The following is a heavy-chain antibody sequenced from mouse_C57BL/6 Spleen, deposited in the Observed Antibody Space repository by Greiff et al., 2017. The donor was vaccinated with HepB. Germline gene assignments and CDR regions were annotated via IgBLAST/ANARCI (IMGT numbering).Heavy chain of an antibody. J-gene: IGHJ3*01. CDR2: IHPNSGST. D-gene: IGHD1-1*01. Sequence: QVHVKQPGAELVKPGASVKLSCKASGYTFTSYWMHWVKQRPGQGLEWIGMIHPNSGSTNYNEKFKSKATLTVDKSSSTAYMQLSSLTSEDSAVYYCARTHYYGSSTWFAYWGQGTLVTVSA. CDR3: ARTHYYGSSTWFAY. CDR1: GYTFTSYW. V-gene: IGHV1-64*01.